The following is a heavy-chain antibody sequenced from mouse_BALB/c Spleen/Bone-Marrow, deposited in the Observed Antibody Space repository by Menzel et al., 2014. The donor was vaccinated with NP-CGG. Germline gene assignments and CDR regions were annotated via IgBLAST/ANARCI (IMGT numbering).Heavy chain of an antibody. D-gene: IGHD2-4*01. Sequence: EVQLVESGGGLVKPGGSLKLSCAASGFTFSSYAMSWVRQTPEKRLEWVASINSGDSNYYPDSVKGRFTISRDNARNSLYLQMSSLRSEDTAMYYCARSTMITTGNYFDYWGQGTTLTVSS. V-gene: IGHV5-6-5*01. CDR1: GFTFSSYA. CDR3: ARSTMITTGNYFDY. CDR2: INSGDSN. J-gene: IGHJ2*01.